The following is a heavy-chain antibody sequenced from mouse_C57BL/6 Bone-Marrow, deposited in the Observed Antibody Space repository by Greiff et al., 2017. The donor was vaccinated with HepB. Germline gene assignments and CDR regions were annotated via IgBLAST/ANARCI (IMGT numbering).Heavy chain of an antibody. Sequence: VKLMESGPGLVQPSQSLSITCTVSGFSLTSYGVHWVRQSPGKGLEWLGVIWRGGSTDYNAAFMSRLSITKDNSKSQVFFKMNSLQADDTAIYYCAKKSRLFYYFDYWGQGTTLTVSS. J-gene: IGHJ2*01. D-gene: IGHD6-2*01. V-gene: IGHV2-5*01. CDR1: GFSLTSYG. CDR3: AKKSRLFYYFDY. CDR2: IWRGGST.